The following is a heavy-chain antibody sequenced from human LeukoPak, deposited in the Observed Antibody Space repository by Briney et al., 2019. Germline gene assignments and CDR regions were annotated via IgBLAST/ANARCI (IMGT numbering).Heavy chain of an antibody. CDR1: GGSLSIHY. J-gene: IGHJ6*03. Sequence: PAEPLSLTCTVSGGSLSIHYWSWIRQPPGRGLEWIGYLYYSGSTNYNPSLKSRVTISVDTSKNQFSLKLSSVTAADTAVYYCARGHRYYYYYYMDVWGKGTTVTVSS. CDR2: LYYSGST. V-gene: IGHV4-59*11. CDR3: ARGHRYYYYYYMDV.